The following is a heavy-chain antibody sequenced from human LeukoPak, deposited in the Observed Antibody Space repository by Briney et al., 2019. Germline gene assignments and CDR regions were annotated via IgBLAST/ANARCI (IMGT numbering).Heavy chain of an antibody. V-gene: IGHV3-13*01. J-gene: IGHJ6*03. Sequence: GGSLRLSCAASGFTSSTYNMHWVRQATGKGREWVSAIDTTGDTYYPGSVKGRFTISRENAKNSLYLQMNSLRAGDTAVYYCARDRGGGHMDVWGKGTTVTISS. CDR2: IDTTGDT. D-gene: IGHD2-15*01. CDR3: ARDRGGGHMDV. CDR1: GFTSSTYN.